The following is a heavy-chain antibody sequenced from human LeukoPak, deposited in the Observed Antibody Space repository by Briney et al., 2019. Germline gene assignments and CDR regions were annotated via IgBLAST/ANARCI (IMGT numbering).Heavy chain of an antibody. CDR2: INHSGST. J-gene: IGHJ5*02. CDR3: AIYSSSSSSNWFDP. V-gene: IGHV4-34*01. D-gene: IGHD6-6*01. CDR1: GGSFSGYY. Sequence: SETLSLTCAVYGGSFSGYYWSWIRQPPGKGLEWIGEINHSGSTNYNPSLKSRVTISVDTFKNQFSLKLSSVTAADTAVYYCAIYSSSSSSNWFDPWGQGTLVTVSS.